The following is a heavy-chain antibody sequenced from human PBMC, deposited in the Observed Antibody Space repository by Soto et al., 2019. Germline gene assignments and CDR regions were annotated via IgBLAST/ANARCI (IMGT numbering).Heavy chain of an antibody. CDR3: ARASLWFGELLVGWFEP. J-gene: IGHJ5*02. Sequence: ASVKVSCKASGYTFTSYGISWVRQAPGQGLEWMGWISAYNGNTNYAQKLQGRVTMTTDTSTSTAYMELRSLRSDDTAVYYCARASLWFGELLVGWFEPWGQGTLVTVSS. D-gene: IGHD3-10*01. CDR1: GYTFTSYG. CDR2: ISAYNGNT. V-gene: IGHV1-18*01.